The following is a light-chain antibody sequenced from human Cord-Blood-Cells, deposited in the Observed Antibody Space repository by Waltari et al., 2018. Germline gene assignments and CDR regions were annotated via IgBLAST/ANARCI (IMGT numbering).Light chain of an antibody. V-gene: IGLV1-44*01. CDR1: SSPIGSNH. CDR2: SNN. J-gene: IGLJ1*01. CDR3: AAWDDSLNGPV. Sequence: QSVLTQPPSASGTPGQRVPISFSGSSSPIGSNHVNWDQQLPGTAPKLLIYSNNQLPSGVPDRFSGSKSGTSASLAISGLQSEDEADYYCAAWDDSLNGPVFGTGTKVTVL.